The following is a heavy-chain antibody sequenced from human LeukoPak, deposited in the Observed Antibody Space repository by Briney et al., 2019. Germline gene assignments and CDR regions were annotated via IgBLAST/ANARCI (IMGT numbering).Heavy chain of an antibody. CDR1: GFTFSSYG. D-gene: IGHD6-13*01. J-gene: IGHJ5*02. CDR2: INSDGSST. Sequence: GGSLRLSCAASGFTFSSYGMHWVRQAPGKGLVWVSRINSDGSSTSYADSVKGRFTISRDNAKNTLYLQMNSLRAEDTAVYYCAREVSSSWYSAWGQGTLVTVSS. V-gene: IGHV3-74*01. CDR3: AREVSSSWYSA.